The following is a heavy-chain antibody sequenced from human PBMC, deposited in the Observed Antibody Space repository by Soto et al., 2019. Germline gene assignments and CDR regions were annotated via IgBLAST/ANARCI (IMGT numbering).Heavy chain of an antibody. Sequence: EVQLVESGGGLVQPGGSLRLSCAASGFTFSSYWMSWVRQAPGKGLEWVANIKQDGSEKYYVDSVKGRFTISRDNAKNSLYRQMNSLRAEDTAVYYCARDGDGDIVVVPAATWFDPWGQGTLVTVSS. CDR2: IKQDGSEK. D-gene: IGHD2-2*01. CDR1: GFTFSSYW. CDR3: ARDGDGDIVVVPAATWFDP. V-gene: IGHV3-7*01. J-gene: IGHJ5*02.